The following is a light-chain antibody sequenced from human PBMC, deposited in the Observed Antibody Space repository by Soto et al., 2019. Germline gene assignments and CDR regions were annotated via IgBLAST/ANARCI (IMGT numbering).Light chain of an antibody. CDR1: QSVSSY. Sequence: IVLTESPATLSLSPGERATLSCRASQSVSSYLAWYQQKPGQAPRLLIYDASNRATGIPARFSGSGSGTDFTLTSSSLEPEDFAVYYCQQRSNWSITFGQGTRLEIK. CDR3: QQRSNWSIT. J-gene: IGKJ5*01. CDR2: DAS. V-gene: IGKV3-11*01.